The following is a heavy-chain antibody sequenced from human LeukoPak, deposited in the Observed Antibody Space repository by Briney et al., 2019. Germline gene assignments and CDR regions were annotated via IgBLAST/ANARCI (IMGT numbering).Heavy chain of an antibody. CDR2: ISSDGSKK. CDR1: GFTFSTYA. Sequence: PGGSLRLSCAASGFTFSTYAMHWVRQAPGKGLEWMTVISSDGSKKYYADSVKSRFTISRDNSKYTLYLEMYNLRVEDTAVYYCARDRYYSSGTFLDFWGQGTLVTVSS. CDR3: ARDRYYSSGTFLDF. D-gene: IGHD3-10*01. V-gene: IGHV3-30-3*01. J-gene: IGHJ4*02.